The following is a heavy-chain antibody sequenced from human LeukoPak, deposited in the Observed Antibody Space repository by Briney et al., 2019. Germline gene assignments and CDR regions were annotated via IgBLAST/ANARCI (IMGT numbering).Heavy chain of an antibody. V-gene: IGHV3-64D*06. CDR1: GFVFSIYT. J-gene: IGHJ4*02. Sequence: GGSLRLSCSASGFVFSIYTMYWVRQAPGKGPEYVSTISGSGNGFSIYYADSVRGRFTISRDDSKSTLYLQMNGLRSEDTAVYYCVKDFGRVRGTPDSWGQGTLVTVSS. D-gene: IGHD3-16*01. CDR3: VKDFGRVRGTPDS. CDR2: ISGSGNGFSI.